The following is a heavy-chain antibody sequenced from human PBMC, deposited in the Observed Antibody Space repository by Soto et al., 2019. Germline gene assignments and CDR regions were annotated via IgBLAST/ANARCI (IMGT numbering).Heavy chain of an antibody. CDR2: IQTNADVGTT. V-gene: IGHV3-15*01. Sequence: EVQLVESGGGLVKPGGSLRLSCAASGFTFSSAWMNWVRQAPGKGLEWVGRIQTNADVGTTDYAAPVKGRFTISRDDSKKTLYLQMNSLKTEDTAVYYCAGELPYYYYDGSGYYSYDYWGQGTLVTVSS. CDR1: GFTFSSAW. J-gene: IGHJ4*02. CDR3: AGELPYYYYDGSGYYSYDY. D-gene: IGHD3-22*01.